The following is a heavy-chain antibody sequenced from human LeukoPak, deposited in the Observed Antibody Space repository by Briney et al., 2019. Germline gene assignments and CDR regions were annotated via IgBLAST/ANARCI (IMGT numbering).Heavy chain of an antibody. D-gene: IGHD2-21*02. V-gene: IGHV3-23*01. CDR3: AKDMAYCGGDCYWFDY. CDR2: ISGSGGST. Sequence: PGASLRLSRAASGFTFSSYAMSWVRQAPGKGLEWVSAISGSGGSTYYADSVKGRFTISRDNSKNTLYLQMNSLRAEDTAVYYCAKDMAYCGGDCYWFDYWGQGTLVTVSS. CDR1: GFTFSSYA. J-gene: IGHJ4*02.